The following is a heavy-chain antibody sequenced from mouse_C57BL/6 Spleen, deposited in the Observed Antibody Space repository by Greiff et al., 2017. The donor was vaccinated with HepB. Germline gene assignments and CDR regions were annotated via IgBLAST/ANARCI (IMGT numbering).Heavy chain of an antibody. J-gene: IGHJ2*01. CDR2: IYPGDGDT. Sequence: VQLQQSGPELVKPGASVKISCKASGYAFSSSWMNWVKQRPGKGLEWIGRIYPGDGDTNYNGKFKGKATLTADKSSSTAYMQLSSLTSEDSAVYFCAREHEYYFDYWGQGTTLTVSS. CDR1: GYAFSSSW. V-gene: IGHV1-82*01. CDR3: AREHEYYFDY.